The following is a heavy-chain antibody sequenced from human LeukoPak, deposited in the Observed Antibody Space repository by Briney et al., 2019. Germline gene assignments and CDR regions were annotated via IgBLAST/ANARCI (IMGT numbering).Heavy chain of an antibody. V-gene: IGHV3-23*01. J-gene: IGHJ4*02. CDR1: GFTFSSYA. Sequence: GGSLRLSCAASGFTFSSYAMSWVRQSPGKGLQWVSFISGGGGTTYYADSVKGRFTVSRDNSKNTLYLQMSSLRAEDTAVYYCAKAEGSGNQPFDYWGQGTLVTVSS. CDR2: ISGGGGTT. D-gene: IGHD3-10*01. CDR3: AKAEGSGNQPFDY.